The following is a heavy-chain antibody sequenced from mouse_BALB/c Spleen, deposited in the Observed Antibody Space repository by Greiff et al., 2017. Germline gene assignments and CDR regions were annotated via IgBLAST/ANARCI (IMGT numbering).Heavy chain of an antibody. CDR2: IWGDGST. D-gene: IGHD1-1*01. CDR3: ARGLATRAMDY. V-gene: IGHV2-6-7*01. J-gene: IGHJ4*01. Sequence: VQLVESGPGLVAPSQSLSITCTVSGFSLTGYGVNWVRQPPGKGLEWLGMIWGDGSTDYNSALKSRLSISKDNSKSQVFLKMNSLQTDDIDRYYCARGLATRAMDYWGQGTSVTVSS. CDR1: GFSLTGYG.